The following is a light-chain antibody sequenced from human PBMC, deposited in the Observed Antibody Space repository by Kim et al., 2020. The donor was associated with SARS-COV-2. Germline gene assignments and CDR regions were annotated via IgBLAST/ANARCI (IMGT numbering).Light chain of an antibody. J-gene: IGLJ2*01. CDR3: QSYDSTTVV. CDR1: RGSIATSY. Sequence: NFMLTQPHSVSESPGKTVTISCTRSRGSIATSYVQWYQQRPASAPATIIYENNERPSGVPDRFSGSIDSSSNSASLTISGLKTEDEADYYCQSYDSTTVVFGGGTKLTVL. V-gene: IGLV6-57*03. CDR2: ENN.